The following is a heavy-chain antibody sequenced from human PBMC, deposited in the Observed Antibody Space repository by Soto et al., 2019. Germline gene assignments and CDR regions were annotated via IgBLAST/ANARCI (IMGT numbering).Heavy chain of an antibody. Sequence: GGSLRLSCAASGFTFSSYSMNWVRQAPGKGLEWVSYISSSSSTIYYADSVKGRFTISRDNAKNSLYLQRNSLRAEDTAVYYCAREGGSGSYWGQGTLVTVSS. CDR1: GFTFSSYS. V-gene: IGHV3-48*04. CDR2: ISSSSSTI. D-gene: IGHD3-10*01. CDR3: AREGGSGSY. J-gene: IGHJ4*02.